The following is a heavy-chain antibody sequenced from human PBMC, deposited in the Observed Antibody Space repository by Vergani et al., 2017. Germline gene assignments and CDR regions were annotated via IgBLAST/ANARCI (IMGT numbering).Heavy chain of an antibody. CDR3: ARQAEDNFWSGYPGY. J-gene: IGHJ4*02. CDR2: IYPGDSDT. CDR1: GYSFTSYW. Sequence: EVQLVQSGAEVKKPGESLKISCKGSGYSFTSYWIGWVRQMPGKGLEWMGIIYPGDSDTRDSPSFQGQVTISADKSISTAYLQWSSLKASDTGMYYCARQAEDNFWSGYPGYWGQGTLVTVSS. D-gene: IGHD3-3*01. V-gene: IGHV5-51*01.